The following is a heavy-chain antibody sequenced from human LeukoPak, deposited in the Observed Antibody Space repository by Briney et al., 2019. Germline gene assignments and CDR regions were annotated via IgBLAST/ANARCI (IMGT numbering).Heavy chain of an antibody. CDR1: GGSISSSSAY. V-gene: IGHV4-61*05. CDR2: IYCGGST. D-gene: IGHD3-22*01. Sequence: SETLSLTCTVSGGSISSSSAYWGWIRQPPGKGLEWIGYIYCGGSTDYNPSLKSRVTISKDTSKTQFSLRLSSVTSADTAVYYCARARLDSSGRFDSWGQGTLVTVSS. J-gene: IGHJ4*02. CDR3: ARARLDSSGRFDS.